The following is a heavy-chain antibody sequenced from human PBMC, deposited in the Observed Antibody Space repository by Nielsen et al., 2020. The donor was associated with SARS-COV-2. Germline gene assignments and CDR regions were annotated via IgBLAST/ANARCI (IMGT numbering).Heavy chain of an antibody. CDR2: ISSSSSYT. J-gene: IGHJ4*02. CDR1: GFTFSDYY. D-gene: IGHD4-17*01. V-gene: IGHV3-11*03. CDR3: ASHNYGDHTIDY. Sequence: GESLKIFCAASGFTFSDYYMSWIRQAPGKGLEWVSYISSSSSYTNYADSVKGRFTISRDNAKNSLYLQMNRLRAEDTAVYYRASHNYGDHTIDYWGQGTLVTVSS.